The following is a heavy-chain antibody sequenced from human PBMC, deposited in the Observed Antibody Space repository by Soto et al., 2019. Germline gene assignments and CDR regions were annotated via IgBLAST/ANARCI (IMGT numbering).Heavy chain of an antibody. CDR3: TTDLYYDILTNYYYYGMDV. D-gene: IGHD3-9*01. Sequence: GGSLRLSCAASGFTFSNAWMNWVRQAPGKGLEWVGRIKSKTDGGTTDYAAPVKGRFTISRDDSKNTLYLQMNSLKTEEPAVYYCTTDLYYDILTNYYYYGMDVWGQGTTVTVSS. J-gene: IGHJ6*02. V-gene: IGHV3-15*07. CDR1: GFTFSNAW. CDR2: IKSKTDGGTT.